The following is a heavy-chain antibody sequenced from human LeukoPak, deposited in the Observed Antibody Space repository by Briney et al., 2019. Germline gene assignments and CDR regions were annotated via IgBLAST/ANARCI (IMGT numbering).Heavy chain of an antibody. CDR2: INHSGST. D-gene: IGHD1-26*01. CDR3: ARHWGVGAYDY. Sequence: SETLSLTCAVYGGSFSGYYWSWIRQPPGKGLEWIGEINHSGSTNYNPSLKSRVTISVDTSKNQFSLKLSSVTAADTAVYYCARHWGVGAYDYWGQGTLVTVSS. V-gene: IGHV4-34*01. J-gene: IGHJ4*02. CDR1: GGSFSGYY.